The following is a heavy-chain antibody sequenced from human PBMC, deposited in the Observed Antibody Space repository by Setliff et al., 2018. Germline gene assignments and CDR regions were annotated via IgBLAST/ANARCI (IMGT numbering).Heavy chain of an antibody. V-gene: IGHV3-15*01. Sequence: GGSLRLSCAASGFTFSNAWMSWVRQAPGKGLEWVGRIKSKTDGGTTDYAAPVKGRFTISRDDSKNTLYLQMNSLKTEDTAVYYCTTDRGYYDSSGYYEYWGQGTLVTVSS. CDR2: IKSKTDGGTT. CDR3: TTDRGYYDSSGYYEY. D-gene: IGHD3-22*01. J-gene: IGHJ4*02. CDR1: GFTFSNAW.